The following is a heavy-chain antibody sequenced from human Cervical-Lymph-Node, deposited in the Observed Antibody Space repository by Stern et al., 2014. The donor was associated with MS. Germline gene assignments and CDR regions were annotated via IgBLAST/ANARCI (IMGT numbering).Heavy chain of an antibody. V-gene: IGHV1-69*06. CDR1: GGTFSSYA. Sequence: VHLVESGAEVKKPGSSVKVSCKASGGTFSSYAISWVRQAPGQGLEWMGGIIPIFGTANYAQKFQGRVTITRDTSASTAYMELSSLRSEDTAVYYCARGGSGSSNRFMDVWGQGTTVTVSS. CDR2: IIPIFGTA. D-gene: IGHD6-19*01. J-gene: IGHJ6*02. CDR3: ARGGSGSSNRFMDV.